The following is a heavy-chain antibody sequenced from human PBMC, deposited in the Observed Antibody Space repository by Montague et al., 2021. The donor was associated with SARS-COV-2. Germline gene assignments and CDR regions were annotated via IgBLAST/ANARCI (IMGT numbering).Heavy chain of an antibody. CDR3: AKDPHYDFWSGYYLDY. CDR1: GFTFSNYA. Sequence: SLRLSCAASGFTFSNYAMSWVRQAPGKGLEWVSAISGSGGSTYYADSVKGRFTISRDNSKNTLYLQMNSLRAEDTAVYYCAKDPHYDFWSGYYLDYWGQGTLVTVSS. J-gene: IGHJ4*02. CDR2: ISGSGGST. D-gene: IGHD3-3*01. V-gene: IGHV3-23*01.